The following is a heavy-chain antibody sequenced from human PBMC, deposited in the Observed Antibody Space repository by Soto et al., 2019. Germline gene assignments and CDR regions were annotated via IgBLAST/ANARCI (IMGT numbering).Heavy chain of an antibody. CDR3: VRGIYQKFGMDV. Sequence: EVQLVESGGGLVQPGGSLRLSCAASGFTFISHWIHWVRQTPGKGLVWVSRIDVGGNNRNYADSVKGRFTISRDNAKNTVYLQMNSLRADDTAVYYCVRGIYQKFGMDVWGKGTTVSISS. CDR1: GFTFISHW. D-gene: IGHD3-3*02. CDR2: IDVGGNNR. V-gene: IGHV3-74*01. J-gene: IGHJ6*04.